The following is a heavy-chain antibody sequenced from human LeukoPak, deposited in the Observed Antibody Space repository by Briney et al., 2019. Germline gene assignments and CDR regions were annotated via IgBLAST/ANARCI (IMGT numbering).Heavy chain of an antibody. CDR2: ISGSGGST. CDR1: GFTFGTYA. CDR3: AKDQDYDSSGYYYAFFDY. J-gene: IGHJ4*02. D-gene: IGHD3-22*01. V-gene: IGHV3-23*01. Sequence: PGGSLRLSCAASGFTFGTYAMSWVRQAPGEGLEWVSGISGSGGSTYYADSVKGRFTISRDNSKNTLYLQMNSLRAEDTAVYYCAKDQDYDSSGYYYAFFDYWGQGTLVTVSS.